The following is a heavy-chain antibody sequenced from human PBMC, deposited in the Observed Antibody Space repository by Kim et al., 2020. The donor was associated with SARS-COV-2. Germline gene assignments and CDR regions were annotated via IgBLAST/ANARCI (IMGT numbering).Heavy chain of an antibody. J-gene: IGHJ6*03. CDR3: ARASSTSCPCYYMDV. CDR1: EFTFSTYW. D-gene: IGHD2-2*01. CDR2: ISSSGNST. Sequence: GGSLRLSCAASEFTFSTYWMYWVRQAPGKGLVWVSRISSSGNSTNYADSVKGRFTISRDNAKNTLYLQMNSMRAEDTAVYYCARASSTSCPCYYMDVSGKGTTVTVS. V-gene: IGHV3-74*01.